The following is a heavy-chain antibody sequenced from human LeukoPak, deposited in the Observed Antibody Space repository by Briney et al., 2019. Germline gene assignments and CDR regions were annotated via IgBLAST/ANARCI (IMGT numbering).Heavy chain of an antibody. CDR3: ASSPGYVFYYGMDV. CDR1: GGSISSYY. V-gene: IGHV4-4*07. CDR2: IYTSGST. Sequence: SETLSLTCTVSGGSISSYYWSWIRQPAGKGLEWIGRIYTSGSTNYNPSLKSRVTMSVDTSNNQFSLKLSSVTAADTAVYYCASSPGYVFYYGMDVWGQGTTVTVSS. D-gene: IGHD3-16*01. J-gene: IGHJ6*02.